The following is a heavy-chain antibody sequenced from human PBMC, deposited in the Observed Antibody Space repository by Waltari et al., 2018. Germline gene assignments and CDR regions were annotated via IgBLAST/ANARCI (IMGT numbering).Heavy chain of an antibody. CDR2: IMAKAYGGTP. J-gene: IGHJ4*02. V-gene: IGHV3-49*04. D-gene: IGHD1-20*01. Sequence: EVHLVESGGGLVQPGRSLRLSCAAAGFMFGDCAMSCVRQAPGKGLEWVGFIMAKAYGGTPEYAASVKGRFTISRDDSEGIAYLQMNSLKTEDTAVYHCTRENYNNPEIWGQGILVTVSS. CDR1: GFMFGDCA. CDR3: TRENYNNPEI.